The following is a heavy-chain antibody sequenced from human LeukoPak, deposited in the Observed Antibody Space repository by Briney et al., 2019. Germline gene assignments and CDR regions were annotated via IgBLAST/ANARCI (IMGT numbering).Heavy chain of an antibody. J-gene: IGHJ4*02. V-gene: IGHV1-2*02. CDR1: GYTFTGYY. CDR3: ARDGRYSSSWFSN. CDR2: INPNSGGT. D-gene: IGHD6-13*01. Sequence: ASVKVSCKASGYTFTGYYMHWVRQAPGQGLEWMGWINPNSGGTNYAQKFQGRVTMTRDASISTAYMELSRLRSDDTAVYYCARDGRYSSSWFSNWGQGTLVTVSS.